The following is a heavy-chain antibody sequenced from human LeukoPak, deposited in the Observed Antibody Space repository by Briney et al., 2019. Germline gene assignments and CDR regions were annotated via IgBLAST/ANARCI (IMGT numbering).Heavy chain of an antibody. V-gene: IGHV4-61*01. Sequence: SETLSLTYTVSGGSVSSGSYYWSWIRQPPGKGLEWIGYIYYSGSTNYNPSLKSRVTISVDTSKNQFSLKLSSVTAADTAVYYCARAPGTYYYGSGSFDYWGQGTLVTVSS. CDR3: ARAPGTYYYGSGSFDY. CDR1: GGSVSSGSYY. CDR2: IYYSGST. J-gene: IGHJ4*02. D-gene: IGHD3-10*01.